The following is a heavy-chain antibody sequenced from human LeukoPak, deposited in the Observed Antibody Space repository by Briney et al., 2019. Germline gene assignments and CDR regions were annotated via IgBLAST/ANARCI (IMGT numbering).Heavy chain of an antibody. Sequence: SETLSLTCTVSGGSISSSSYYWGWIRQPPGKGLEWIGSIYYSGSTYYNPSLKSRVTISVDTSKNQFSLKLSSVTAADTAVYYCARAPIVVVVAASSQGRGMDVWGQGTTVTVSS. J-gene: IGHJ6*02. CDR3: ARAPIVVVVAASSQGRGMDV. CDR1: GGSISSSSYY. V-gene: IGHV4-39*07. CDR2: IYYSGST. D-gene: IGHD2-15*01.